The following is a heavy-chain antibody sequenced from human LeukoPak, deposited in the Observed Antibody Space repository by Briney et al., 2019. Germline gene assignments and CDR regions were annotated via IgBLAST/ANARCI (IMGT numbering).Heavy chain of an antibody. CDR2: IYTGGST. J-gene: IGHJ4*02. D-gene: IGHD3-22*01. V-gene: IGHV3-53*01. CDR1: GFTVSSNY. Sequence: AGGSLRLSCAASGFTVSSNYMSWVRQAPGKGLEWVSIIYTGGSTYYADSVKGRFTISRDNSKNTLYLQMNSLRAEDTAVYYCARANTVIVADYYFDYWGQGTLVTVSS. CDR3: ARANTVIVADYYFDY.